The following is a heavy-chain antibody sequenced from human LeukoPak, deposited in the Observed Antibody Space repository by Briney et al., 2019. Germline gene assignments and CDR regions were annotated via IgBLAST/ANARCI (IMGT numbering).Heavy chain of an antibody. D-gene: IGHD3-16*01. J-gene: IGHJ4*02. CDR1: GGSISSYY. Sequence: SETLSLTCTVSGGSISSYYWSWIRQPPGKGLEWIGYIYYSGSTNYNPSLKSRVTISVDTSKNQFSLKLSSVTAADTAVYYCAREIMEGSLYFDYWSQGTLVTVSS. CDR3: AREIMEGSLYFDY. CDR2: IYYSGST. V-gene: IGHV4-59*01.